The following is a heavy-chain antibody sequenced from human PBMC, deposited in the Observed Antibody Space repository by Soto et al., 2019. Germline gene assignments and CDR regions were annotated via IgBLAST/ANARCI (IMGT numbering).Heavy chain of an antibody. Sequence: SETLSLTCSVSGDSLKNHYWAWIRHSPGKGLEWIGNIYDSGSTNYSPALKSRVSMSVNTSKNLFPLKMNSVTAGDTAVYYCGRSSRVPVDYFDFWGQETVVTVSS. CDR3: GRSSRVPVDYFDF. CDR2: IYDSGST. J-gene: IGHJ4*02. V-gene: IGHV4-59*11. D-gene: IGHD2-15*01. CDR1: GDSLKNHY.